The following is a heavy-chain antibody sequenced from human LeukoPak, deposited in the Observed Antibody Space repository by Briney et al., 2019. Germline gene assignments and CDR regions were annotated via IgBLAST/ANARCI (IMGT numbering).Heavy chain of an antibody. V-gene: IGHV4-59*08. Sequence: SETLSLTCTVSVGSISSYYWSWIRQPPGKGREWIGYIYYSGSTKYNPSLKSRVTISVDPTKNQFSLKLTSVTAADTAVYYCARLGIGVVPSAMLGDYYFDYWGQGTLVTVSS. J-gene: IGHJ4*02. CDR3: ARLGIGVVPSAMLGDYYFDY. D-gene: IGHD2-2*01. CDR1: VGSISSYY. CDR2: IYYSGST.